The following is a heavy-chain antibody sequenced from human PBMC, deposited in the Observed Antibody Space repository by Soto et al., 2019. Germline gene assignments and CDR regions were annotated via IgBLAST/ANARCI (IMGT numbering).Heavy chain of an antibody. V-gene: IGHV3-23*01. CDR1: GFTFSSYA. J-gene: IGHJ6*02. D-gene: IGHD4-17*01. CDR3: AKDWVGEYDRYYYYGMDV. CDR2: ISGSGGST. Sequence: GGSLRLSCAASGFTFSSYAMSWVRQAPGKGLEWVSAISGSGGSTYYADSVKGRFTISRDNSKNTLYLQMNSLRAEDTAVYYCAKDWVGEYDRYYYYGMDVWGQGTTGTVSS.